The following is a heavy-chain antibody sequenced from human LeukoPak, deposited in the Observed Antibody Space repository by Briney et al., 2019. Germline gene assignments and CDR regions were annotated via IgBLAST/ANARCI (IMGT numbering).Heavy chain of an antibody. J-gene: IGHJ4*02. V-gene: IGHV4-4*07. CDR2: LYTSGST. D-gene: IGHD6-19*01. CDR3: ARDGSGWYQYYFDY. Sequence: SATLSLTCTVSGGSISSYYWSWIRQPAGKGLEWIGRLYTSGSTNYNPSLKSRVTMSVDKSKNQFSLKLSSVTAADTAVYYCARDGSGWYQYYFDYWGQGTLLTVSS. CDR1: GGSISSYY.